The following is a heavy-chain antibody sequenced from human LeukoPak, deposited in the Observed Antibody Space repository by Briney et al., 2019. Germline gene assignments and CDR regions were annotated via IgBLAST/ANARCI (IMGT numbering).Heavy chain of an antibody. CDR1: GGSISSGGYY. D-gene: IGHD6-6*01. Sequence: SETLSLTCTVSGGSISSGGYYWSWIRQHPGKGLEWIGYIYYSGSTYYNPSLKSRVTISVDTSKNQFSPKLSSVTAADTAVYYCARQADDSSSSLVYFDYWGQGTLVTVSS. J-gene: IGHJ4*02. V-gene: IGHV4-31*03. CDR2: IYYSGST. CDR3: ARQADDSSSSLVYFDY.